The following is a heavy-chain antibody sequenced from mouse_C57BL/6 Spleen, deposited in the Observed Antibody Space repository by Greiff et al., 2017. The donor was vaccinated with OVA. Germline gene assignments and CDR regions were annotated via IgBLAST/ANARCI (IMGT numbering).Heavy chain of an antibody. D-gene: IGHD1-1*01. J-gene: IGHJ2*01. V-gene: IGHV1-84*01. CDR1: GYTFTDYY. CDR3: ARDGTTVVASPYYFDY. Sequence: VQLVESGPELVKPGASVKISCKASGYTFTDYYINWVKQRPGQGLEWIGWIYPGSGNTKYNEKFKGKATLTVDTSSSTAYMQLSSLTSEDSAVYFCARDGTTVVASPYYFDYWGQGTTLTVSS. CDR2: IYPGSGNT.